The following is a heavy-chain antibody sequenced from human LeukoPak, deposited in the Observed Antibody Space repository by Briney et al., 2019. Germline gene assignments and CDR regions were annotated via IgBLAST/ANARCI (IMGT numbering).Heavy chain of an antibody. CDR1: GGTFSSYA. D-gene: IGHD3-16*02. CDR3: AREYYDYVWGSYRWAY. CDR2: IIPIFGTA. Sequence: SVKVSCKASGGTFSSYAISWVRQAPGQALEWMGGIIPIFGTANYAQKFQGRVTITADESTSTAYMELSSLRSEDTAVYYCAREYYDYVWGSYRWAYWGQGTLVTVSS. V-gene: IGHV1-69*01. J-gene: IGHJ4*02.